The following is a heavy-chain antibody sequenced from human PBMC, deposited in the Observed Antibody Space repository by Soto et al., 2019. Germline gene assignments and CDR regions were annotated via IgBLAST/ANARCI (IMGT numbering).Heavy chain of an antibody. D-gene: IGHD2-2*01. V-gene: IGHV3-33*01. CDR1: GFTFSSYG. Sequence: QVQLVESGGGVVQPGRSLRLCCAASGFTFSSYGMHWVRQAPGKGLEWVAVIWYDGSNKYYADSVKGRFTISRDNSKNTLYLQMNSLRAEDTAVYYCVNGYCSSTSCLGYYYYGMDVWGQGTTVTVSS. CDR3: VNGYCSSTSCLGYYYYGMDV. J-gene: IGHJ6*02. CDR2: IWYDGSNK.